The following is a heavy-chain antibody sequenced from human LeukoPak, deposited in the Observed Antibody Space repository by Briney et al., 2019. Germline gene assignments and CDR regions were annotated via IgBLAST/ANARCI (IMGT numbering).Heavy chain of an antibody. Sequence: GGSLRLSCAASGFTFSSYAMTWVRQAPGKGLEWASVIYSGGSTYYADSVKGRFTISRDNSKNTLYLQMNSLRAEDTAVYYCARDFRGTLDYWGQGTLVTVSS. D-gene: IGHD1-26*01. CDR2: IYSGGST. CDR3: ARDFRGTLDY. CDR1: GFTFSSYA. V-gene: IGHV3-66*01. J-gene: IGHJ4*02.